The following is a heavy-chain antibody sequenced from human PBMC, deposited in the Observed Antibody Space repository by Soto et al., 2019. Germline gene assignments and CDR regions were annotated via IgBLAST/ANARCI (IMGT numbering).Heavy chain of an antibody. Sequence: QVQLVQSGAEVKKPGASVKVSCKASGYTFTSYGISWVRQAPGQGLEWMGWISAYNGNTNYAQNLQGRVTMTTDTSTNTAYMEMRSLRSDDTAVYYCARYYSDINGYLGIVGDYWGQGALVTVSS. J-gene: IGHJ4*02. V-gene: IGHV1-18*01. D-gene: IGHD3-22*01. CDR3: ARYYSDINGYLGIVGDY. CDR2: ISAYNGNT. CDR1: GYTFTSYG.